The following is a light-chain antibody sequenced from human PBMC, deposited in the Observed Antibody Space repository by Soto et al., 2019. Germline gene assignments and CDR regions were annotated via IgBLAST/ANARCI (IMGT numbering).Light chain of an antibody. Sequence: EIVLTQSPATLSLSPGARAPLSCRARQSVSRYLAWYPQQPGQAPRLLIYDASNRATGIPARFSGSGSGTDFTLTISSLEPEDFAVYYCQQRSNWPPITFGQGTRLEIK. CDR2: DAS. CDR1: QSVSRY. J-gene: IGKJ5*01. V-gene: IGKV3-11*01. CDR3: QQRSNWPPIT.